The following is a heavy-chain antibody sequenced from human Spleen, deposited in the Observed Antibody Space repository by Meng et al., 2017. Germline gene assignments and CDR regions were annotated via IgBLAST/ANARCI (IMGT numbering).Heavy chain of an antibody. D-gene: IGHD3-22*01. V-gene: IGHV1-18*01. Sequence: ASVKVSCKASGGTFSSYAISWVRQAPGQGLEWMGWISAYNGNTNYAQKLQGRVTMTTDTSTSTAYMELRSLRSDDTAVYYCARDRGHYYDSSGGDYWGQGTLVTVSS. J-gene: IGHJ4*02. CDR1: GGTFSSYA. CDR3: ARDRGHYYDSSGGDY. CDR2: ISAYNGNT.